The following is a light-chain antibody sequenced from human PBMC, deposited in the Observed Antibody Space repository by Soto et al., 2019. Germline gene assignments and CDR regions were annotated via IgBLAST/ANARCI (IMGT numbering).Light chain of an antibody. J-gene: IGKJ5*01. CDR3: QQRGNWIT. CDR1: QSVSSY. Sequence: EIVLTQSPATLSLSPGERATLSCRASQSVSSYLAWYQQKPGQAPRLLIYDASNRATGIPARFSASGSGTDFTLTISSLEPEDSGVYYCQQRGNWITFGPGTRLEIK. CDR2: DAS. V-gene: IGKV3-11*01.